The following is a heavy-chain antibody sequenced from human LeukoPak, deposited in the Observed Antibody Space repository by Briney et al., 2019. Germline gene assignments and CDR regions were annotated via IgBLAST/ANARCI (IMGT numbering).Heavy chain of an antibody. CDR2: INPNSGGT. Sequence: EASVKVSCKASGHTFTGYYMHWVRQAPGQGLEWMGRINPNSGGTNYAQKFQGRVTMTRDTSISTAYMELSRLRSDDTAVYYCAASGSPAIFRDYWGQGTLVTVSS. CDR1: GHTFTGYY. D-gene: IGHD1-26*01. J-gene: IGHJ4*02. V-gene: IGHV1-2*06. CDR3: AASGSPAIFRDY.